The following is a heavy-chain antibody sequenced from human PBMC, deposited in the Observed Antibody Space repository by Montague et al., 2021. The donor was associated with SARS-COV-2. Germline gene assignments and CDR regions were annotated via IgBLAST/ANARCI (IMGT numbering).Heavy chain of an antibody. Sequence: SETLSLICTVSGGSISSYYWSWIRRPPGKGLEWFGYIYYSGSTNXXPSLKSPVTISVDTSKNQFSLKLSSVTAADTAVYYCARGDVEMATIKSGGPFYHFDYWGQGTLVTVSS. CDR2: IYYSGST. CDR3: ARGDVEMATIKSGGPFYHFDY. J-gene: IGHJ4*02. V-gene: IGHV4-59*13. D-gene: IGHD5-24*01. CDR1: GGSISSYY.